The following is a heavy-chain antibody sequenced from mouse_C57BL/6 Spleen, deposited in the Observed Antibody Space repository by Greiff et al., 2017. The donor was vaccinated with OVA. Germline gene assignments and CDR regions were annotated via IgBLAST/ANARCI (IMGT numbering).Heavy chain of an antibody. CDR2: IDPSDSYT. Sequence: QVQLQQPGAELVKPGASVKLSCKASGYTFTSYWMQWVNQRPGQGLEWIGEIDPSDSYTNYNQKFKGKATLTVDTSSSTAYMQLSSLTSEDSAVYYCARRDLYDYDGGFAYWGQGTLVTVSA. J-gene: IGHJ3*01. CDR3: ARRDLYDYDGGFAY. D-gene: IGHD2-4*01. CDR1: GYTFTSYW. V-gene: IGHV1-50*01.